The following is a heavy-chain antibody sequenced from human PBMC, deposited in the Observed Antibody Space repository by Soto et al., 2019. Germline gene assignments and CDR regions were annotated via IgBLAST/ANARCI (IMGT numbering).Heavy chain of an antibody. CDR1: GGTFSNHA. D-gene: IGHD2-21*02. CDR3: ARDGATYCGGDCYRYFYYGMDV. CDR2: IIPMFPTA. Sequence: ASVKVSCKASGGTFSNHAISWVRQAPGQGLEWVGGIIPMFPTADYAQRFQGRVTITADDSTTTVYMELSGLRSEDTAMYYCARDGATYCGGDCYRYFYYGMDVWGQGTTVTVSS. V-gene: IGHV1-69*13. J-gene: IGHJ6*02.